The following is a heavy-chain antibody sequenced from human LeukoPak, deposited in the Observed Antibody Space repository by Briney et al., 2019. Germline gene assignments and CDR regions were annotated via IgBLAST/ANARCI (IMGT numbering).Heavy chain of an antibody. J-gene: IGHJ4*02. CDR1: GFTFSSYG. D-gene: IGHD6-19*01. CDR3: ATEGVAVAGDYYFDY. Sequence: GGSLRLSCAASGFTFSSYGMHWVRQAPGKGLEWVAVIWYDGSNKYYADSVKGRFTISRDNSKNTLYLQVNSLRAEDTAVYYCATEGVAVAGDYYFDYWGQGTLVTVSS. CDR2: IWYDGSNK. V-gene: IGHV3-33*01.